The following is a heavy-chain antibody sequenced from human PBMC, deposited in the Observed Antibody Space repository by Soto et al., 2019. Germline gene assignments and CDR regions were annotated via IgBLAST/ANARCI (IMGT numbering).Heavy chain of an antibody. CDR3: ASQLGELLWPLDY. D-gene: IGHD1-26*01. V-gene: IGHV4-39*01. CDR1: GGSISSSSYY. CDR2: IYYSGST. J-gene: IGHJ4*02. Sequence: PSENLSLTCTVSGGSISSSSYYWGWIRQPPGKGLEWIGSIYYSGSTYYNPSLKSRVTISVDTSKNQFSLKLSSVTAADTAVYYCASQLGELLWPLDYWGQGTLVTVSS.